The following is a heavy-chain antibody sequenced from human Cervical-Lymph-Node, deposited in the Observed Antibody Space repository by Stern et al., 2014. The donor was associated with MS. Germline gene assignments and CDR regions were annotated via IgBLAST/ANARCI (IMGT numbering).Heavy chain of an antibody. CDR3: TRFLQSGWSDLFDS. Sequence: EVQLLESGGGLVQPGGSQRLSCVASGSTFSTSWMSWVRQAPGKGLEWVANIKRDGSETYYLDSVKGRFTISRDNAKSSLYLEMNSLRAEDTAVYYCTRFLQSGWSDLFDSWGRGTLVTVSS. CDR1: GSTFSTSW. V-gene: IGHV3-7*01. D-gene: IGHD6-19*01. J-gene: IGHJ5*01. CDR2: IKRDGSET.